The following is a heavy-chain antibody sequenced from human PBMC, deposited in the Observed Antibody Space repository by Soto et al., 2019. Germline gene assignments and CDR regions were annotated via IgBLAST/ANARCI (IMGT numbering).Heavy chain of an antibody. CDR2: ISSSSSTI. J-gene: IGHJ4*02. CDR1: GFTFSSYS. V-gene: IGHV3-48*02. Sequence: PGGSLRLSCAASGFTFSSYSMNWVHQAPGKGLEWVSYISSSSSTIYYADSVKGRFTISRDNAKNSLYLQMNSLRDEDTAVYYCARDRDYYDSSGYHFDYWGQGTLVTVSS. D-gene: IGHD3-22*01. CDR3: ARDRDYYDSSGYHFDY.